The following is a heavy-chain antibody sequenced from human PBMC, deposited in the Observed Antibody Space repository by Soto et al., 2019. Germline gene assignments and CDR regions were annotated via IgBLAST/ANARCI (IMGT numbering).Heavy chain of an antibody. J-gene: IGHJ3*01. D-gene: IGHD2-21*01. CDR1: GYTFTDYY. CDR2: INPNSGGT. Sequence: QVQLVQSGPEVKKPGASVKVSCKASGYTFTDYYMYWVRQAPGQGLEWMGWINPNSGGTDYAQKFQDRVTVTTDTSISTTYMELNRLISDDTAVYFCAMSKVRGALDVWGQGTMVTVSS. CDR3: AMSKVRGALDV. V-gene: IGHV1-2*02.